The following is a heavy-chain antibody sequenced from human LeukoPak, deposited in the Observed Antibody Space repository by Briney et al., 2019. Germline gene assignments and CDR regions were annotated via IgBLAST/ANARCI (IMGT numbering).Heavy chain of an antibody. V-gene: IGHV1-18*04. CDR2: ISAYNGNT. D-gene: IGHD6-19*01. CDR3: AREHKSIAVADPLDY. Sequence: ASVKVSCKASGYTFTGYYMHWVRQAPGQGLEWMGWISAYNGNTNCAQKLQGRVTMTTDTSTSTAYMELRSLRSDDTAVYYCAREHKSIAVADPLDYWGQGTLVTVSS. J-gene: IGHJ4*02. CDR1: GYTFTGYY.